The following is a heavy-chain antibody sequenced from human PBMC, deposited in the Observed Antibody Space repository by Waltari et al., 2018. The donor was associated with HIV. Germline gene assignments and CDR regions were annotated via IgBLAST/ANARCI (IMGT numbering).Heavy chain of an antibody. D-gene: IGHD2-2*01. V-gene: IGHV4-39*07. CDR3: ACSTRYCSSTSCLPDDAFDI. Sequence: QLQLQESGPGLVKPSETLSLTCTVSGGSISSSSYYWGWIRQPPGKGLEWIGSIYYSGSTYYNPSLKSRVTISVDPSKNQFSLKLSSVTAADTAVYYCACSTRYCSSTSCLPDDAFDIWGQGTMVTVSS. CDR2: IYYSGST. CDR1: GGSISSSSYY. J-gene: IGHJ3*02.